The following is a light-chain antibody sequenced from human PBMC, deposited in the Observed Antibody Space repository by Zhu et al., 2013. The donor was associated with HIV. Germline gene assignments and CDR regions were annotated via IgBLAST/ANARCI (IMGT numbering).Light chain of an antibody. CDR2: GAS. V-gene: IGKV3-15*01. Sequence: EIVMTQSPATLSVSPGERATLSCRASQSVSTNLAWYQQKPGQAPRLLIYGASTRATGIPARFSGSGSGTEFTLTISSLQSEDFAVYYCHQYNTWLTFGGRDQGGDQT. CDR3: HQYNTWLT. CDR1: QSVSTN. J-gene: IGKJ4*01.